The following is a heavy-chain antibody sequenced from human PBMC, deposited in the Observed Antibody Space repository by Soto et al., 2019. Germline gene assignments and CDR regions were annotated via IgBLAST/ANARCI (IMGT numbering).Heavy chain of an antibody. V-gene: IGHV4-59*01. CDR2: IYYSGST. CDR1: GGSISSYY. CDR3: AREGGMKRADGQWLVRPCYGMDV. D-gene: IGHD6-19*01. Sequence: SETLSLTCTVSGGSISSYYWSWIRQPPGKGLEWIGYIYYSGSTNYNPSLKSRVTISVDTSKNQSSLKLSSVTAADTAVYYCAREGGMKRADGQWLVRPCYGMDVWGQGTTVTVSS. J-gene: IGHJ6*02.